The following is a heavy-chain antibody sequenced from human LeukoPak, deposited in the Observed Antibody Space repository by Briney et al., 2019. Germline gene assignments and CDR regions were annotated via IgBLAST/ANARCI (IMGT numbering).Heavy chain of an antibody. CDR1: GDSFRSAYY. Sequence: KPSETLSLTCTVSGDSFRSAYYWGWIRQPLGRGLEWIGSMYQSGSTYYSPSLRGRVTLSVDTSKIHFSLRLTSVTAADAAVYYCATRDPLRYFDWRESRDTFDIWGQGTMVTVSS. CDR3: ATRDPLRYFDWRESRDTFDI. J-gene: IGHJ3*02. D-gene: IGHD3-9*01. V-gene: IGHV4-38-2*02. CDR2: MYQSGST.